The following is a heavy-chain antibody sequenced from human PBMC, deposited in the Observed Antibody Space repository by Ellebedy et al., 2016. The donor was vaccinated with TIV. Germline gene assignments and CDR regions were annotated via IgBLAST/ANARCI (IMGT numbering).Heavy chain of an antibody. Sequence: GGSLRLSCAASGFTFSDYYMSWIRQAPGKGLEWVSYISSSSSYTNYADSVKGRFTISRDNAKNSLYLQMNSLRAEDTAVYYCARDRDGYSGYDYAFDIWGQGTMVTVSS. J-gene: IGHJ3*02. CDR3: ARDRDGYSGYDYAFDI. CDR1: GFTFSDYY. D-gene: IGHD5-12*01. CDR2: ISSSSSYT. V-gene: IGHV3-11*06.